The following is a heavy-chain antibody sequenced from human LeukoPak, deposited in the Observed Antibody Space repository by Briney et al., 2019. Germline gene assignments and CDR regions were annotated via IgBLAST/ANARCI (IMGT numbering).Heavy chain of an antibody. CDR1: GFTFSNAW. Sequence: GGSLRLSCAASGFTFSNAWMSWVRQAPGEGLEWVGRIQRKTDGGATDYAAPVKGRFTISRDDSKNMVYVQMNSLTTEDTAVYYGATDLLDYWGQGTLVTVSS. CDR3: ATDLLDY. J-gene: IGHJ4*02. V-gene: IGHV3-15*01. CDR2: IQRKTDGGAT.